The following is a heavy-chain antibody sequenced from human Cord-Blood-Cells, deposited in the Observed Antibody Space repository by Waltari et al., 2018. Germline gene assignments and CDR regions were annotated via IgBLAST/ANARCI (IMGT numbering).Heavy chain of an antibody. CDR3: ARASGYCSRTSCYKEFDY. D-gene: IGHD2-2*02. J-gene: IGHJ4*02. CDR1: GGTFSSYA. V-gene: IGHV1-69*01. Sequence: QVQLVQSGAEVKKPGSSVKVSCKASGGTFSSYAISWVRPAPGQGLEWMGGIIPIFCTANHAQKFQGRVTITAEESTSTAYMELSSLRSEDTAVYYCARASGYCSRTSCYKEFDYWGQGTLVTVSS. CDR2: IIPIFCTA.